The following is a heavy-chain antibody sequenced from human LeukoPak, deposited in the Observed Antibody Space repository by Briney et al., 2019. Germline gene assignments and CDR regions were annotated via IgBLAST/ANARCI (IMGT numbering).Heavy chain of an antibody. CDR1: GYSISSGYY. CDR2: IYHSGST. J-gene: IGHJ5*02. CDR3: AREGQLPTSYNWFDP. Sequence: SETLSLTCAVSGYSISSGYYWGWIRQPPGKGLAWIGSIYHSGSTYYNPSLKSRVTISVDTSKNQFSLKLSSVTAADTAVYYCAREGQLPTSYNWFDPWGQGTLVTVSS. V-gene: IGHV4-38-2*02. D-gene: IGHD2-2*01.